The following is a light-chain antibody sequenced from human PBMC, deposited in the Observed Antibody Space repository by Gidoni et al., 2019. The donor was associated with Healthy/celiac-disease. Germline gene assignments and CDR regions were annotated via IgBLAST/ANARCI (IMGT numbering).Light chain of an antibody. CDR1: QSVSSSY. V-gene: IGKV3-20*01. Sequence: ETVLTQTPGTLSMSPGERATLSCSASQSVSSSYLAWYQQKPGQAPRLLIYGASSRATGIPDRFRGSGCGTDFTLTISKLEPEDCAVYDCQQYGSSPPVTFGQGTRLEIK. J-gene: IGKJ5*01. CDR3: QQYGSSPPVT. CDR2: GAS.